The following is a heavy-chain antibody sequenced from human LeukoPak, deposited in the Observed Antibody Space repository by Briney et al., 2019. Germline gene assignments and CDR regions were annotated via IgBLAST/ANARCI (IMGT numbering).Heavy chain of an antibody. Sequence: PGGSLRLSCAASGFSVSSYDMNWVRQAPGKGLEWVSYISGSGTTIYYADAVKGRFTISRDNAKNSLYLQMNSLRAEDTAVYYCARFGDGMDVWGQGTTVIV. V-gene: IGHV3-48*03. J-gene: IGHJ6*02. CDR3: ARFGDGMDV. CDR1: GFSVSSYD. CDR2: ISGSGTTI. D-gene: IGHD3-16*01.